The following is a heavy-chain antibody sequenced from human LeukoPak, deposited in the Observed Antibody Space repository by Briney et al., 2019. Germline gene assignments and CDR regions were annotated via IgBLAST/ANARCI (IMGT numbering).Heavy chain of an antibody. CDR1: GFTFSSYA. Sequence: PGGSLRLFCAASGFTFSSYAMHWVRQAPGKGLEWISSISSSGGNVYYADSVKGRFTVSRDNSKNTLYLQMNSLRVEDTAVYYCVRNREDSSGYYPSYYFDYWGQGTLVTVSS. CDR2: ISSSGGNV. J-gene: IGHJ4*02. V-gene: IGHV3-23*01. CDR3: VRNREDSSGYYPSYYFDY. D-gene: IGHD3-22*01.